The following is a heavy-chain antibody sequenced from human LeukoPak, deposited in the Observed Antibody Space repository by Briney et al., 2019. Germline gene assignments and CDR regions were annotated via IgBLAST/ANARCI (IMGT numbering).Heavy chain of an antibody. CDR1: GYTFTGYY. CDR3: ARDGPSTVIFDY. CDR2: IDPNSGGT. V-gene: IGHV1-2*02. Sequence: ASVKVSCKASGYTFTGYYMHWVRQAPGQGLEWMGWIDPNSGGTNYAQQFQGRVTMTRETSISTAYMEQSRLRSDDTAVYYCARDGPSTVIFDYWGQGTLVTVSS. D-gene: IGHD4-17*01. J-gene: IGHJ4*02.